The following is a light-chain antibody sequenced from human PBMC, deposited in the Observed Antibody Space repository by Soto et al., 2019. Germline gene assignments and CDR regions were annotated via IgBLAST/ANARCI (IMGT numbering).Light chain of an antibody. CDR3: KQNYSPPLT. CDR1: QSIAMF. J-gene: IGKJ4*01. V-gene: IGKV1-39*01. Sequence: DIQMAQSPSSLSASVGDTVTVTCRASQSIAMFVSWYQQKPGKAPHLLIYRSSTLQDGVPSRFRGSGSGTYFTLTISNLQFEDFATYYCKQNYSPPLTFGGGTKVEIK. CDR2: RSS.